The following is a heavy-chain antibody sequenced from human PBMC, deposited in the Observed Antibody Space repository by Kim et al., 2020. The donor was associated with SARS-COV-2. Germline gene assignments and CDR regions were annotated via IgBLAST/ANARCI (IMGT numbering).Heavy chain of an antibody. D-gene: IGHD3-10*01. CDR2: IYYSGST. CDR1: GGSISSYY. CDR3: ARGLITMVRGGLPGSVFDY. J-gene: IGHJ4*02. V-gene: IGHV4-59*08. Sequence: SETLSLTCTVSGGSISSYYWSWIRQPPGKGLEWIGYIYYSGSTNYNPSLKSRVTISVDTSKNQFSLKLSSVTAADTAVYYCARGLITMVRGGLPGSVFDYWGQGTLVTVSS.